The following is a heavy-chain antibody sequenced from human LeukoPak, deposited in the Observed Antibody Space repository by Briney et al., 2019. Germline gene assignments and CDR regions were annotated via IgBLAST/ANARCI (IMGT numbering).Heavy chain of an antibody. Sequence: PSETLSLTCTVSGGSISSYYWSWIRQPAGKGLEWIGRIYTSGSTNYNPSLKSRVTMSVDTSKNQFSLKLSSVTAADTAVYYCARGSTGSSSWSYCFDYWGQGTLVTVSS. CDR2: IYTSGST. J-gene: IGHJ4*02. D-gene: IGHD6-13*01. V-gene: IGHV4-4*07. CDR3: ARGSTGSSSWSYCFDY. CDR1: GGSISSYY.